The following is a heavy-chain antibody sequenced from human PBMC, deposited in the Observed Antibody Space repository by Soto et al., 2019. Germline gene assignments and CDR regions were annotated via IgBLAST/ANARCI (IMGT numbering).Heavy chain of an antibody. CDR2: ISSSSSTI. Sequence: EVQLVESGGGLVQPGGSLRLSCAASGFTFSSYSMNWVRQAPGQGLEWVSYISSSSSTIFYSDSVKGRFTISRDNAKNSLYLQMNSLRDEDTAVYYCARESRFLEWLSLNWFDPWGQGTLVTVSS. V-gene: IGHV3-48*02. CDR1: GFTFSSYS. D-gene: IGHD3-3*01. CDR3: ARESRFLEWLSLNWFDP. J-gene: IGHJ5*02.